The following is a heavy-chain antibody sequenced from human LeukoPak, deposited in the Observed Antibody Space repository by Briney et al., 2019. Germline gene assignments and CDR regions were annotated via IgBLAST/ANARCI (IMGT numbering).Heavy chain of an antibody. Sequence: GGSLRLSCAASGFIFGIYAMHWVRQAPGKVLEWVAAISYHGRNIYYADSVKGRFIISRDNSENTLYLQMSSLTTEDTAMYYCAKGRGSYNALDIWGQGTVVTVSS. J-gene: IGHJ3*02. CDR2: ISYHGRNI. CDR1: GFIFGIYA. V-gene: IGHV3-30-3*01. D-gene: IGHD3-10*01. CDR3: AKGRGSYNALDI.